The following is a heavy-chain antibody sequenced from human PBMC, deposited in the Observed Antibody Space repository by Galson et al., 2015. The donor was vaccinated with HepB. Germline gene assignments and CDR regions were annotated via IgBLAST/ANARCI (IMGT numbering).Heavy chain of an antibody. CDR2: ISGSGGNT. V-gene: IGHV3-23*01. J-gene: IGHJ4*02. CDR1: GFTFSSYA. D-gene: IGHD3-10*01. CDR3: ASHYFGSGSYYKGLFDY. Sequence: SLRLSCAASGFTFSSYAMSWVRQAPGKGLEWVSGISGSGGNTDYADSVKGRFTISRDNSKNTLYLQMNSLRAEDTAVYYCASHYFGSGSYYKGLFDYWGQGTLVTVSS.